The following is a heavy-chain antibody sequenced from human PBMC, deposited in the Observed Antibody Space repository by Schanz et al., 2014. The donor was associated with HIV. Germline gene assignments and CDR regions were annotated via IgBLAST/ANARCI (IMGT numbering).Heavy chain of an antibody. CDR2: ISSDGSST. CDR1: GFTFSSYW. J-gene: IGHJ4*02. V-gene: IGHV3-74*02. D-gene: IGHD2-21*01. Sequence: DVQLEESGGGVVRPGGSLRLSCAASGFTFSSYWMHWVRQAPGKGLLWVSRISSDGSSTTYADSVKGRFTISRDNSKNTLYLQMNSLRAEDTAMYYCAAGLIRYFFDYWGQGTLVTVSS. CDR3: AAGLIRYFFDY.